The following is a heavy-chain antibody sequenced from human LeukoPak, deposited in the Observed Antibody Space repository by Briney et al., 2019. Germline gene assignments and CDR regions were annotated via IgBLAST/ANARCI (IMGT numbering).Heavy chain of an antibody. J-gene: IGHJ4*02. CDR2: ISYVGSDK. V-gene: IGHV3-30*18. D-gene: IGHD5-24*01. CDR3: AKGGEMGTIRGYFDY. CDR1: GFTFSSYG. Sequence: GGSLRLSCAASGFTFSSYGMHWVRQAPGNGLEWVAVISYVGSDKYYTDSVRGRFTISRDNSKPTLYLQMNSLRTEDTAVYYCAKGGEMGTIRGYFDYLGQGTLVTVSS.